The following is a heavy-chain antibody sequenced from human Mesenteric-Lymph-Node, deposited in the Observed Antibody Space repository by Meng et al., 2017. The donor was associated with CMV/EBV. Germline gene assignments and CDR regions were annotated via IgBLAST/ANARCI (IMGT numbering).Heavy chain of an antibody. CDR3: ARDRWITIFGVEIYGMDV. Sequence: ASVKVSCKASGYTFTSYGISWVRQAPGQGLEWMGWISAYNGNTNYAQKLQGRVTMTTDTSTSTAYMELRSLRSDDTAVYYCARDRWITIFGVEIYGMDVWGQGTTVTVSS. CDR2: ISAYNGNT. CDR1: GYTFTSYG. J-gene: IGHJ6*02. D-gene: IGHD3-3*01. V-gene: IGHV1-18*01.